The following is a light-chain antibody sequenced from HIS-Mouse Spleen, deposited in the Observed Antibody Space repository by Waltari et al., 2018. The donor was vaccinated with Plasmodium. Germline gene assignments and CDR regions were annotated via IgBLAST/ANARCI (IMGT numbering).Light chain of an antibody. CDR3: QQYNSYSWT. Sequence: DIQMTQSPSTLSASVGDRVTIPCRASQRISSRLAWYQQKPGKAPKLLIDKASSLESGVPSRFSGSGSGTEFTLTISILQPDDFATYYCQQYNSYSWTFGQGTKVEIK. V-gene: IGKV1-5*03. CDR1: QRISSR. J-gene: IGKJ1*01. CDR2: KAS.